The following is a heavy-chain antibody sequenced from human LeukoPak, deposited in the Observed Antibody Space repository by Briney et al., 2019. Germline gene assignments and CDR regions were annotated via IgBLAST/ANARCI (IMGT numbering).Heavy chain of an antibody. D-gene: IGHD6-19*01. V-gene: IGHV3-23*01. CDR1: GFTLSSYA. J-gene: IGHJ4*02. Sequence: AGGSLRLSCAASGFTLSSYAMSWVRQAPGKGLEWVSAISGSGGSTYYADSVKGRFTISRDNSKNTLYLQMNSLRAEDTAVYYCAKVALQWLAPIDYWGQGTLVTVSS. CDR3: AKVALQWLAPIDY. CDR2: ISGSGGST.